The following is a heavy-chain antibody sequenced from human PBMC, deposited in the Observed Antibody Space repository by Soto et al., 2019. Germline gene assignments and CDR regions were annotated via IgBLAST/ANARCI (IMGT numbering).Heavy chain of an antibody. V-gene: IGHV3-74*01. D-gene: IGHD6-19*01. J-gene: IGHJ4*02. CDR1: GFTFSTYW. CDR3: TKDLNEYSSGWGDY. Sequence: EVQLVESGGGLVQPGGSLRLSCAASGFTFSTYWMHWVRQAPGKGLGWVSRIKSDGSITSYADSVKGRFTISRDNAKSTLYLQMNSLRADDTAVYYCTKDLNEYSSGWGDYWGQGILVTVSS. CDR2: IKSDGSIT.